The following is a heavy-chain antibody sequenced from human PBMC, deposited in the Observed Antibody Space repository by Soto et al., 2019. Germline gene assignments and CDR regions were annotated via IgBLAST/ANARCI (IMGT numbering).Heavy chain of an antibody. D-gene: IGHD3-9*01. V-gene: IGHV1-18*01. CDR1: GYTFTSYG. CDR3: ARSLNYDILTGYPPPFDY. CDR2: ISAYNGNT. Sequence: ASVKVSCKASGYTFTSYGISWVRQAPGQGLEWMGWISAYNGNTNYAQKLQGRVTMTTDTSTSTAYMELRSLRSDDTAVYYCARSLNYDILTGYPPPFDYWGQGTLVTVSS. J-gene: IGHJ4*02.